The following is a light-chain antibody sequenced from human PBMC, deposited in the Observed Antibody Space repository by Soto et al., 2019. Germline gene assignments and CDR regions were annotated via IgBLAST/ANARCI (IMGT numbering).Light chain of an antibody. J-gene: IGLJ2*01. V-gene: IGLV7-43*01. CDR3: LLYYSDARV. CDR2: DTS. Sequence: QAVVTQEPSLTVSPGGTGTLTCASSTGAVTSGYYPNWFQQKPGQAPRALIFDTSNRHSWTPARFSGSLLGGKAALTLSGVQPEDEAEYYCLLYYSDARVFGGGTKLTVL. CDR1: TGAVTSGYY.